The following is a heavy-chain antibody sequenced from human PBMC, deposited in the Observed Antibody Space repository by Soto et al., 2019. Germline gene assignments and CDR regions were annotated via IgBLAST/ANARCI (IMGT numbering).Heavy chain of an antibody. CDR2: IYPGDSDT. CDR3: ATQSPTVTTARVVHFDL. CDR1: GYSFANYW. Sequence: GESLKISCKGSGYSFANYWIGWVRQMPGKGLEWMGIIYPGDSDTRYSPSFQGQVTISADKSISTAYLQWSSLKASDTAMYYCATQSPTVTTARVVHFDLWGRGTLVTVSS. D-gene: IGHD4-17*01. J-gene: IGHJ2*01. V-gene: IGHV5-51*01.